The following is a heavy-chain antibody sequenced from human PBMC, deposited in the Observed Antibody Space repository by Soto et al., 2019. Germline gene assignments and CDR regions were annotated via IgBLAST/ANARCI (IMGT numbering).Heavy chain of an antibody. J-gene: IGHJ6*02. D-gene: IGHD1-20*01. Sequence: QVQLQESGPGLVKPSQPLSLTCTVSGGSISSGDDFWTWIRQPPGKGLEWIGYIYSGGSTYYTPSLKSRLTMSVDTPKNHFSLKLSSVTAADTAVYYCARDRAKWKDYYYYGMDVWGQGTTVTVSS. V-gene: IGHV4-30-4*01. CDR2: IYSGGST. CDR1: GGSISSGDDF. CDR3: ARDRAKWKDYYYYGMDV.